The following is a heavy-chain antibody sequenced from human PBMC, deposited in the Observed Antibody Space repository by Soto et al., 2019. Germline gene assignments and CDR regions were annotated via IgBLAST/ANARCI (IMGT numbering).Heavy chain of an antibody. V-gene: IGHV4-39*01. J-gene: IGHJ5*02. D-gene: IGHD6-13*01. CDR3: ARRESAAGNEWWFPP. CDR2: IYYSGST. Sequence: PSETLSLTCTVSGGSISSSSFHWGWIRQPPGKGLEWIGSIYYSGSTYYSPSLKSRVTISVDTSKNQFSLKLSSVTAADTAVYYCARRESAAGNEWWFPPWCPGTLVT. CDR1: GGSISSSSFH.